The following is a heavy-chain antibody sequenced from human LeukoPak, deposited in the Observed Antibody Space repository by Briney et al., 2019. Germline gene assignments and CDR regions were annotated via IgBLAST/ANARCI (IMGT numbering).Heavy chain of an antibody. Sequence: PGGSLRLSCAASGFTFSNYGMHWVRQAPGKGLEWVAFIRYDGNNKYYADSVKGRFTISRDNSKNTLYLQMNSLRAEDTAVCYCAKDGVAFDIWGQGTMVTVSS. CDR3: AKDGVAFDI. D-gene: IGHD3-16*01. J-gene: IGHJ3*02. V-gene: IGHV3-30*02. CDR2: IRYDGNNK. CDR1: GFTFSNYG.